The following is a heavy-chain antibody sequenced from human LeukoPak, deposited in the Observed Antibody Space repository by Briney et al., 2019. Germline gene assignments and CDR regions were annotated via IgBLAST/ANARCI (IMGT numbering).Heavy chain of an antibody. CDR1: GGSINSGGYY. CDR2: IYYTGST. D-gene: IGHD3-10*01. J-gene: IGHJ5*02. V-gene: IGHV4-31*03. CDR3: ARSLWFGEWAFDP. Sequence: PSETLSLTCTVSGGSINSGGYYWSWLRHHPGKGLEWIGYIYYTGSTYYNPSLKSRVTISVDTSKNQFSLKLSSVTAADTAVYYCARSLWFGEWAFDPWGQGTLVTVSS.